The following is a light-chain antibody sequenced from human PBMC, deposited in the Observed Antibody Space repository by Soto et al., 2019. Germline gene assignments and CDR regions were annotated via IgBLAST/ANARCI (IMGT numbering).Light chain of an antibody. CDR3: QQYGSSPLT. J-gene: IGKJ4*01. Sequence: EIVLTQSPGTLSLSPGERATLSCRASQSVSSSYLAWYQQKPGQAPRLLIYDASSRATGIPDRFSGSGSGTDFTLTISRLEPEDFAVYYCQQYGSSPLTFGGGTKVENK. V-gene: IGKV3-20*01. CDR2: DAS. CDR1: QSVSSSY.